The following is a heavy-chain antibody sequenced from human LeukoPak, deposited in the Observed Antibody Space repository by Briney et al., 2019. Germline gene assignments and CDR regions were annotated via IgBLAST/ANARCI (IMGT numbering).Heavy chain of an antibody. CDR3: ARFAPGMPKYYFDY. J-gene: IGHJ4*02. V-gene: IGHV4-34*01. Sequence: PSETLSLTCAVYGGSFSGYYWSWIRQPPGKGLEWIGEINHSGSTNYNPSLKSRVTISVDTSKNQFSLKLSSVTAADTAVYYCARFAPGMPKYYFDYWGQGTLVTVSS. CDR2: INHSGST. CDR1: GGSFSGYY. D-gene: IGHD2-2*01.